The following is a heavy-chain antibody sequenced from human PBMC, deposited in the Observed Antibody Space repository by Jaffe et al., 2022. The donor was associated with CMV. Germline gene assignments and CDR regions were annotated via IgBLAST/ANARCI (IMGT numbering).Heavy chain of an antibody. V-gene: IGHV3-48*03. CDR1: GFTFSSYE. CDR2: ISSSGSTI. J-gene: IGHJ3*02. Sequence: EVQLVESGGGLVQPGGSLRLSCAASGFTFSSYEMNWVRQAPGKGLEWVSYISSSGSTIYYADSVKGRFTISRDNAKNSLYLQMNSLRAEDTAVYYCARDADTAMAYDAFDIWGQGTMVTVSS. CDR3: ARDADTAMAYDAFDI. D-gene: IGHD5-18*01.